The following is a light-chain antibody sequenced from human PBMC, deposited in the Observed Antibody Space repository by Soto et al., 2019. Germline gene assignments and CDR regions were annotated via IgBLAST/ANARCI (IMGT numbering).Light chain of an antibody. J-gene: IGKJ2*01. CDR1: QSVSSSY. CDR2: GAS. Sequence: EIVLTQSPGTLSLSPGERATLSCRASQSVSSSYLAWYQQKPGQAPRLLIYGASSRATGIPDRFSGSGSGTDFTLTISRLEPEAFAVYYCQHYGSSSFTFGQGTKLEIK. CDR3: QHYGSSSFT. V-gene: IGKV3-20*01.